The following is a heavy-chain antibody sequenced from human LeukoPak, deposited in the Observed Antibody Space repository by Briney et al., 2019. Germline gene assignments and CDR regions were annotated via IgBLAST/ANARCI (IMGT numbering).Heavy chain of an antibody. J-gene: IGHJ4*02. CDR1: GYTFTGYY. D-gene: IGHD5-12*01. CDR2: INPNSGGT. CDR3: ARAYRGYEAFDY. V-gene: IGHV1-2*02. Sequence: GASVKVSCKASGYTFTGYYIHWVRQAPGQGLEWMGWINPNSGGTNFAQKFQGRVTMTRDTSITYMELSRLRSDDTAVYYCARAYRGYEAFDYWGQGTLVTVSS.